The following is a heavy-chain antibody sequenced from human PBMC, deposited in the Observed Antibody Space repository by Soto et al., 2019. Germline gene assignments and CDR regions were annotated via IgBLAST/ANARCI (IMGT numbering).Heavy chain of an antibody. CDR3: ARDEIRFSWAYGMDV. J-gene: IGHJ6*02. CDR2: ISYDGSNK. Sequence: QVQLVESGRGVVQPGRSLRLSCAASGFTFSSYAMHWVRQAPGKGLEWVAVISYDGSNKYYADSVKGRFTISRHKSKNTLCLPMCRLLAEDTAVYYCARDEIRFSWAYGMDVWGHGTTVTVSS. CDR1: GFTFSSYA. D-gene: IGHD3-3*01. V-gene: IGHV3-30-3*01.